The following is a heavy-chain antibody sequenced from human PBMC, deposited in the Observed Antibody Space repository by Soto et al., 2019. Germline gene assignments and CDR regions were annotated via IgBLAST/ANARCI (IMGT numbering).Heavy chain of an antibody. J-gene: IGHJ6*02. D-gene: IGHD3-16*01. V-gene: IGHV1-69*13. CDR3: ARVTFRAMTLRDVYYYYGKDV. CDR1: GGTFSSYA. CDR2: IIPIFGTA. Sequence: SVKVSCKASGGTFSSYAISWVRQAPGQGLEWMGGIIPIFGTANYAQKFQGRVTITADESTSTAYMELSSLRSEDTAVYYCARVTFRAMTLRDVYYYYGKDVWGQGTTVTVSS.